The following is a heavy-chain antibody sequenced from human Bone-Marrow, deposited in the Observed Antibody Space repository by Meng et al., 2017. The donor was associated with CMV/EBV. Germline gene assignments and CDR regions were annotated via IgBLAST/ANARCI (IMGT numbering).Heavy chain of an antibody. CDR2: IYYSGST. Sequence: GSLRLSCTVSGGSVSSGSYYWSWIRQPPGKGLEWIGYIYYSGSTNYNPSLKSRVTISVDTSKNQFSLKLSSVTAADTAVHYCARDKTTYYDFWSGYYKDYYGMDVWGQGTTVTVSS. CDR3: ARDKTTYYDFWSGYYKDYYGMDV. CDR1: GGSVSSGSYY. V-gene: IGHV4-61*01. D-gene: IGHD3-3*01. J-gene: IGHJ6*02.